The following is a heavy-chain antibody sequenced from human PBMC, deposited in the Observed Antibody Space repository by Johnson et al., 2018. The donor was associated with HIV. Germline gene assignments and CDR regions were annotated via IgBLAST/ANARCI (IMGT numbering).Heavy chain of an antibody. D-gene: IGHD6-13*01. V-gene: IGHV3-30*14. J-gene: IGHJ3*02. CDR2: ISYDGSNK. CDR1: GFTFSSYA. Sequence: QEQLVESGGGVVQPGRSLRLSCAASGFTFSSYAMHWVRQAPGKGLEWVAVISYDGSNKYYADSVKGRFTISRDNSKNTLYLQMNSLRAGDTAVYYCARSLSSRWYEGDFDIWGQGTMVTVSS. CDR3: ARSLSSRWYEGDFDI.